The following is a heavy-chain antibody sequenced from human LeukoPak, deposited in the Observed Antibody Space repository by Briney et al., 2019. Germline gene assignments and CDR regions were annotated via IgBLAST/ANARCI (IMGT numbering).Heavy chain of an antibody. V-gene: IGHV3-23*01. CDR3: ARALIVVVPAVPDY. Sequence: GGSLRLSSAASGFTFSSYAMSWVRQAPGKGLEWVSAISGSGGSTYYADSVKGRFTISRDNSKNTLYLQMNSLRAEDTAVYYCARALIVVVPAVPDYWGQGTLVTVSS. J-gene: IGHJ4*02. CDR2: ISGSGGST. CDR1: GFTFSSYA. D-gene: IGHD2-2*01.